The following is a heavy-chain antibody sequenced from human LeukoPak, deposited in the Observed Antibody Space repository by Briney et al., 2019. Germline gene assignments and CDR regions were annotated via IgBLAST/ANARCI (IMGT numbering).Heavy chain of an antibody. D-gene: IGHD1-1*01. Sequence: ASVKVSCKASGYTFIGYYMHWMRQAPGQGLEWVGWINANSGGTSYAQKFQGRVTMTRDTSISTVYMELTSLRSDDTAVYFCARDSTRNAFDPWGQGTLVTVSS. CDR1: GYTFIGYY. J-gene: IGHJ5*02. CDR2: INANSGGT. V-gene: IGHV1-2*02. CDR3: ARDSTRNAFDP.